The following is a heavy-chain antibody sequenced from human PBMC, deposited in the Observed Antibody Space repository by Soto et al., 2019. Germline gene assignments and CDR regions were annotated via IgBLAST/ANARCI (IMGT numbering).Heavy chain of an antibody. V-gene: IGHV4-59*01. D-gene: IGHD3-22*01. Sequence: SETLSLTCTVSGDSISTFYWGWMRQSPGKELEWIGYVYYTGSTNYNPSLKSRVTIPVDRSKNQFSLKLTSANAADTAVYYCARGRTVRNYADDSSDYFYFFDYWGQGTQVTVS. CDR2: VYYTGST. CDR1: GDSISTFY. CDR3: ARGRTVRNYADDSSDYFYFFDY. J-gene: IGHJ4*02.